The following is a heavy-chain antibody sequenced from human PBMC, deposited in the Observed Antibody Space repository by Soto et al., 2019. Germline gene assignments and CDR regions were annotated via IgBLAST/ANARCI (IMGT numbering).Heavy chain of an antibody. D-gene: IGHD3-9*01. CDR3: AKAYDIFANWFDP. Sequence: SETLSLTCIVSGGSISSYYWSWIRQPPGKGLEWIGYIYYSGSTNYNPSLKSRVTISVDTSKNQFSLKLSSVTAADTAVYYCAKAYDIFANWFDPWGQGTLVTVSS. CDR1: GGSISSYY. J-gene: IGHJ5*02. CDR2: IYYSGST. V-gene: IGHV4-59*01.